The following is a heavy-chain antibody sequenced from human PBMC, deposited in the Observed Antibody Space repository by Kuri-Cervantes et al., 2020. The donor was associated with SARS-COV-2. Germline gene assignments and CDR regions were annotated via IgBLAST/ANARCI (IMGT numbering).Heavy chain of an antibody. CDR3: ARDHDAKSFDY. CDR2: ISSSSSYI. V-gene: IGHV3-21*01. D-gene: IGHD1-1*01. CDR1: GSTFSSYS. Sequence: GGSLRLSCAASGSTFSSYSMNWVRQAPGKGLEWVSSISSSSSYIYYADSVKGRFTISRDNAKNSLYLQMNSLRAEDTAVYYCARDHDAKSFDYWGQGTLVTVSS. J-gene: IGHJ4*02.